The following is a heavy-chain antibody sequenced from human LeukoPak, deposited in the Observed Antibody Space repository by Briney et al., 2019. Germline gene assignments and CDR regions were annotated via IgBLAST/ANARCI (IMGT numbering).Heavy chain of an antibody. D-gene: IGHD3-22*01. CDR1: GFTVSSNY. J-gene: IGHJ2*01. V-gene: IGHV4-34*01. CDR2: INHSGST. CDR3: ARHGGSGYYYVYWYFDL. Sequence: TGGSLRLSCAASGFTVSSNYMSWIRQPPGKGLEWIGEINHSGSTNYNPSLKSRVTISVDTSKNQFSLKLSSVTAADTAVYYCARHGGSGYYYVYWYFDLWGRGTLVTVSS.